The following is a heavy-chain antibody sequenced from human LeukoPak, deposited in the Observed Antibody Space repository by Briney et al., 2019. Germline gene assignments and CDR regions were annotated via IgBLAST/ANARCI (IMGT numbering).Heavy chain of an antibody. CDR3: TTKADYDFWSGYLYYFDY. V-gene: IGHV3-15*01. CDR2: IKSKTDGGTT. CDR1: GFTFSNAW. J-gene: IGHJ4*02. Sequence: PGGSLRLSCAASGFTFSNAWMSWVRQAPGKGLEWVGRIKSKTDGGTTDYAAPVKGRFAISRDDSKNTLYLQMNSLKTEDTAVYYCTTKADYDFWSGYLYYFDYWGQGTLVTVSS. D-gene: IGHD3-3*01.